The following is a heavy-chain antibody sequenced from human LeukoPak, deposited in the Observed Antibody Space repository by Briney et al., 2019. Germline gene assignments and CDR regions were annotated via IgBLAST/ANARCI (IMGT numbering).Heavy chain of an antibody. V-gene: IGHV5-51*01. CDR2: IYPGDSDT. CDR1: GYSSTSYW. CDR3: ARQTGREDYYDSSGYYNWFDP. Sequence: GESLKISCKGSGYSSTSYWIGWVRQMPGKGLEWMGIIYPGDSDTRYSPSFQGQVTISADKSISTAYLQWSSLKASDTAMYYCARQTGREDYYDSSGYYNWFDPWGQGTLVTVSS. J-gene: IGHJ5*02. D-gene: IGHD3-22*01.